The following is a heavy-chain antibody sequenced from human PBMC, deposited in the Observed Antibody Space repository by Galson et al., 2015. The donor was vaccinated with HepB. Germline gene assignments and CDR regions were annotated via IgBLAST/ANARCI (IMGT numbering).Heavy chain of an antibody. CDR3: ASHNYYADYY. CDR1: GRSLGGHY. J-gene: IGHJ4*02. CDR2: INQSGSI. V-gene: IGHV4-34*01. Sequence: SETLSLTCAVYGRSLGGHYWNWIRQPPGKGLEWIGEINQSGSINYNPSLKSRVTMSLDTSKNQFSLKVNFVTAADTAVYYCASHNYYADYYWGLGTLVTVSS. D-gene: IGHD3-3*01.